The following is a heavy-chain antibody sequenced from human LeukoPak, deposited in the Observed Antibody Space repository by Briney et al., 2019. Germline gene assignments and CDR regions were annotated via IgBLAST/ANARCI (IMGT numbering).Heavy chain of an antibody. V-gene: IGHV1-69-2*01. CDR3: AGGNIALGGVVGS. J-gene: IGHJ1*01. CDR2: IDPEDGET. CDR1: GYTFTDYY. Sequence: ASVKVSCKVSGYTFTDYYMHWVQQAPGKGLEWVGLIDPEDGETIYAEKFQGRVTITADTSTDTAYMELNSLRSEDTAVYYCAGGNIALGGVVGSWGEGNLVIVSS. D-gene: IGHD3-16*02.